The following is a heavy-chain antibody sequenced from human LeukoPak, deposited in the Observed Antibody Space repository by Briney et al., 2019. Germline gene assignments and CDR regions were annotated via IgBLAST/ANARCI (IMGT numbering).Heavy chain of an antibody. CDR2: INHSGST. CDR1: GGSFSGYY. CDR3: AGGSIVVVPAARARQYDY. V-gene: IGHV4-34*01. Sequence: SETLSLTCAVYGGSFSGYYWSWIRQPPGKGLEWIGEINHSGSTNYNPSLKSRVTISVDTSKNQFSLKLSSVTAADMAVYYCAGGSIVVVPAARARQYDYWGQGTLVTVSS. J-gene: IGHJ4*02. D-gene: IGHD2-2*01.